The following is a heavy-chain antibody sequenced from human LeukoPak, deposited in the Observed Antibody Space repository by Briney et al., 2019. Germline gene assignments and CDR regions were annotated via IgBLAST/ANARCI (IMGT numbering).Heavy chain of an antibody. CDR3: ARDYVYAFDY. D-gene: IGHD2/OR15-2a*01. Sequence: GGSLRLSCAASGFRFSHYSIIGLRTAPGKGPEWVSYISGAANAKHYTDSVKGRFTISRDNAKNALYLQMNSLRAEDTAVYFCARDYVYAFDYWGQGTLVTVSS. CDR2: ISGAANAK. V-gene: IGHV3-48*01. CDR1: GFRFSHYS. J-gene: IGHJ4*02.